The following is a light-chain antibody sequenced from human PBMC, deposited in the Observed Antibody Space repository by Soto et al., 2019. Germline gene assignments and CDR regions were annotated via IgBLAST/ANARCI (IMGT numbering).Light chain of an antibody. CDR3: QVWDTSSDQGV. V-gene: IGLV3-21*02. Sequence: SYELRQPPSVSVAPEQTATVTCGGNNVGSKSVHWYQQKPGQAPVLVVYDDSDRPSGIPERFSGSNSGNTATLTISRVEAGDEADYYCQVWDTSSDQGVFGTGTKVTVL. CDR1: NVGSKS. J-gene: IGLJ1*01. CDR2: DDS.